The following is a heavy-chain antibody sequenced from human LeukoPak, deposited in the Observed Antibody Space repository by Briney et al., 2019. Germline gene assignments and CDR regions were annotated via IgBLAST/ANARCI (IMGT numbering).Heavy chain of an antibody. Sequence: PGGSLRHPCAASGFTFSSYSMNWVRQAPGKGLEWVSSISSSSSYIYYADSVKGRFTISRDNAKNSLYLQMNSLRAEDTAVYYCARGSARDSSGYYYDPLDYWGQGTLVTVSS. CDR3: ARGSARDSSGYYYDPLDY. CDR1: GFTFSSYS. D-gene: IGHD3-22*01. J-gene: IGHJ4*02. CDR2: ISSSSSYI. V-gene: IGHV3-21*01.